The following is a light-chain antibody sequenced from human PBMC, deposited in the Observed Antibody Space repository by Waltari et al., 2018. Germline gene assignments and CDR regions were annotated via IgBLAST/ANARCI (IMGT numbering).Light chain of an antibody. Sequence: EIVMTQSPGTLSVSPGERATLSCRASQTISTNLAWYQQKPVHAPRTIIFGASTRATGIPARFSGSGSGTEFTLTISSLQSEDFAIYYCQQYNLWPLTFGGGTTVEI. V-gene: IGKV3-15*01. J-gene: IGKJ4*01. CDR2: GAS. CDR3: QQYNLWPLT. CDR1: QTISTN.